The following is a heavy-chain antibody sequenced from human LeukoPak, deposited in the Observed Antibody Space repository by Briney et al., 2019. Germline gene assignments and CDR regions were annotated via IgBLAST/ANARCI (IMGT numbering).Heavy chain of an antibody. J-gene: IGHJ4*02. CDR3: AVSGYESH. V-gene: IGHV3-9*01. CDR2: ISWNSGSI. Sequence: GGSLRLSCAASGFTFDDYAMHWVRQAPGKGLEWVSGISWNSGSIGYADSVKGRFTISRDNAKNSLYLQMNSPRAEDTALYYCAVSGYESHWGQGTLVTVSS. D-gene: IGHD5-12*01. CDR1: GFTFDDYA.